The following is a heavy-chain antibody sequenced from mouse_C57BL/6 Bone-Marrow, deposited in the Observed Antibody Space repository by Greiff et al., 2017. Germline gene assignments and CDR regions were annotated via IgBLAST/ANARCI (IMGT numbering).Heavy chain of an antibody. CDR1: GFNIKDYY. V-gene: IGHV14-2*01. Sequence: DVKLVESGAELVKPGASVKLSCTASGFNIKDYYMHWVKQRTEQGLEWIGRIDPEDGETKYAPKFQGKATITADTSSNTAYLQLSSLTSEDTAVYYCARDDWHWYFDVWGTGTTVTVSS. J-gene: IGHJ1*03. D-gene: IGHD2-13*01. CDR2: IDPEDGET. CDR3: ARDDWHWYFDV.